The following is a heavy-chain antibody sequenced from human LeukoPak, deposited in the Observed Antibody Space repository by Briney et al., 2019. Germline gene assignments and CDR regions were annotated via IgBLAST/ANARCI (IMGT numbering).Heavy chain of an antibody. J-gene: IGHJ6*03. CDR2: IYYSGST. D-gene: IGHD3-16*01. CDR3: ARETSQKGAHYMDV. CDR1: GGSISSNSYY. V-gene: IGHV4-39*07. Sequence: SETLSLTCAVSGGSISSNSYYWGWIRQPPGKGLEWIGSIYYSGSTNYNPSLKSRVTISVDTSKNQFSLKLSSVTAADTAVYYCARETSQKGAHYMDVWGKGTTVTISS.